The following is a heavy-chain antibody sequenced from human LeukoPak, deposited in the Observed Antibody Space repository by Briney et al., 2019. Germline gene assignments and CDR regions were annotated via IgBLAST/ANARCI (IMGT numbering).Heavy chain of an antibody. J-gene: IGHJ6*02. D-gene: IGHD2-2*01. CDR2: TYYRSKWYN. V-gene: IGHV6-1*01. Sequence: SQTLSLTCAISGDSVSSNSVAWNWIRQSPSRGLEWLGRTYYRSKWYNDYAVSVKSRITINPDTSKNQFSLQLNSVTPEDTAVYYCARDYFIVVVPVINYYYYYGMDVWGQGTTVTVSS. CDR1: GDSVSSNSVA. CDR3: ARDYFIVVVPVINYYYYYGMDV.